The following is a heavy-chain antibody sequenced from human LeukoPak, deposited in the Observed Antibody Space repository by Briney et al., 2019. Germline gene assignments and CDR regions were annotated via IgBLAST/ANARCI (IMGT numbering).Heavy chain of an antibody. CDR2: IWYDGSNK. J-gene: IGHJ4*02. CDR1: GFTFSSYV. CDR3: AKDGGYYDYVWGSYKFGYFDY. V-gene: IGHV3-33*06. D-gene: IGHD3-16*01. Sequence: PGGSLRLSCAASGFTFSSYVMHWVRQAPGKGLEWVAVIWYDGSNKYYADSVKVRFTISRDNSKNTLYLQMNSLRAEDTAVYYCAKDGGYYDYVWGSYKFGYFDYWGQGTLVTVSS.